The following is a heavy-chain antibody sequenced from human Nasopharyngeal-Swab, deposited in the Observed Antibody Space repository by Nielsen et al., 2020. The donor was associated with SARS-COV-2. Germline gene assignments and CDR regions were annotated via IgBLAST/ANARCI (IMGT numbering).Heavy chain of an antibody. J-gene: IGHJ4*02. CDR2: VYYSGRT. V-gene: IGHV4-61*01. CDR3: ARKRVVTPFDY. D-gene: IGHD2-21*02. CDR1: GGSVSSGSYY. Sequence: SETLSLTCTVSGGSVSSGSYYWSWIRQPPGKGLEWIGYVYYSGRTNCNPSLKSRVTISVDTSKNQFSLNLSSVTAADTAVYYCARKRVVTPFDYWGQGTLVTVSS.